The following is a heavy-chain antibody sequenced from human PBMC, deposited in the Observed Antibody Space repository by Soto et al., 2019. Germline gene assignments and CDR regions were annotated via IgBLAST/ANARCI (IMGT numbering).Heavy chain of an antibody. D-gene: IGHD3-10*01. J-gene: IGHJ6*02. CDR3: ARDRSSSGGGLAV. CDR2: MYYSGAT. CDR1: GGSITSGVYY. Sequence: QVQLQESGPGLVKPSQTLSLTCTVSGGSITSGVYYWGWIRQHPGKGLEWIGYMYYSGATYYNPTLKSRITTSVDTSKNPFSLKLSSVTSADTAVYYCARDRSSSGGGLAVWGQGTTVTVSS. V-gene: IGHV4-31*03.